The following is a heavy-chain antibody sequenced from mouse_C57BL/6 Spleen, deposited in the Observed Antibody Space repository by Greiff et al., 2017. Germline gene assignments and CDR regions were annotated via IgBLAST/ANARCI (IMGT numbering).Heavy chain of an antibody. J-gene: IGHJ2*01. Sequence: EVKLVESGGGLVKPGGSLKLSCAASGFTFSDYGMHWVRQAPEKGLEWVAYISSGSSTIYYADTVKGRFTISRDNAKNTLFLQMTSLRSEDTAMYYCASLHYYDYDAFDYWGQGTTLTVSS. D-gene: IGHD2-4*01. CDR1: GFTFSDYG. CDR3: ASLHYYDYDAFDY. V-gene: IGHV5-17*01. CDR2: ISSGSSTI.